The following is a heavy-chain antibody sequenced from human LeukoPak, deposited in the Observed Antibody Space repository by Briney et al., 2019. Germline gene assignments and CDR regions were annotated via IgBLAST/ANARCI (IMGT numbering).Heavy chain of an antibody. CDR3: AADATVEMATMVFY. J-gene: IGHJ4*02. Sequence: RTGGSLRLSRAAYGLTFSFSAISSVRQAPGNGLGSHPTISGSGGSTYYADSVKGRFTISRDNSKNTLYLQMNSLRAEDTAVYYCAADATVEMATMVFYWGQGTLVTVSS. V-gene: IGHV3-23*01. CDR1: GLTFSFSA. CDR2: ISGSGGST. D-gene: IGHD5-24*01.